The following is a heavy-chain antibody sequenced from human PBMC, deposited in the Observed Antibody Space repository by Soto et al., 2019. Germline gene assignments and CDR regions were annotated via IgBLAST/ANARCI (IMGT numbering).Heavy chain of an antibody. Sequence: ASETLSLTCTVSGGSLSRYYWSWIRQPPGKGLEWIGYIYYSGSTNYNPSLKSRVTISVDASKNQFSLKLSSVTASNTAGDFCAGFWGWSVAYWGRGTLVPVSA. V-gene: IGHV4-59*08. J-gene: IGHJ4*02. CDR3: AGFWGWSVAY. CDR2: IYYSGST. CDR1: GGSLSRYY. D-gene: IGHD3-16*01.